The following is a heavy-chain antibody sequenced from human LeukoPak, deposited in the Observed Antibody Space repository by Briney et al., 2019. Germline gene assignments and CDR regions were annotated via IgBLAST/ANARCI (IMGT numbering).Heavy chain of an antibody. CDR1: GFTLNNVW. V-gene: IGHV3-72*01. CDR2: TRNKANSYTT. CDR3: ARVYYYDSSGYCFDY. J-gene: IGHJ4*02. Sequence: GGSLRLSCAASGFTLNNVWMTWVRQAPGKGLEWVGRTRNKANSYTTEYAASVKGRFTISRDDSKNSLYLQMNSLKTEDTAVYYCARVYYYDSSGYCFDYWGQGTLVTVSS. D-gene: IGHD3-22*01.